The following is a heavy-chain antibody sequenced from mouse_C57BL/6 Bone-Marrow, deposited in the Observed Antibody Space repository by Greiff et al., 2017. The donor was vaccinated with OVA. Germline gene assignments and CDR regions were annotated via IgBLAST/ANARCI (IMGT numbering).Heavy chain of an antibody. J-gene: IGHJ2*01. V-gene: IGHV10-1*01. CDR3: VRRGSTLTPYFDY. CDR1: GFSFNTYA. Sequence: EVQVVESGGGLVQPKGSLKLSCAASGFSFNTYAMNWVRQAPGKGLEWVARIRSKSNNYATYYADSVKDRFTISRDDSESMLYLQMNNLKTEDTAMYYCVRRGSTLTPYFDYWGQGTTLTVSS. D-gene: IGHD1-1*01. CDR2: IRSKSNNYAT.